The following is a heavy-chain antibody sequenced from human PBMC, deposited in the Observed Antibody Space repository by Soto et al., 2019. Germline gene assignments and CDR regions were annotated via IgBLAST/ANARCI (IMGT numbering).Heavy chain of an antibody. CDR3: AREQDYYYDSSGYYYGPLDY. V-gene: IGHV3-30-3*01. J-gene: IGHJ4*02. CDR2: ISYDGSNK. D-gene: IGHD3-22*01. Sequence: PGGSLRLSCAASGFTFSSYAMHWVRQAPGRGLEWVAVISYDGSNKYYADSVKGRFTISRDNSKNTLYLQMNSLRAEDTAVYYCAREQDYYYDSSGYYYGPLDYWGQGTLVTVSS. CDR1: GFTFSSYA.